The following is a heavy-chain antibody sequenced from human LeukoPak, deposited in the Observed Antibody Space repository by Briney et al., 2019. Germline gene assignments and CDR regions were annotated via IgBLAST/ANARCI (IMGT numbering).Heavy chain of an antibody. CDR2: IKSKTDGTTT. J-gene: IGHJ3*02. CDR3: ARDSEYSSSFAFDI. V-gene: IGHV3-15*01. CDR1: GFTFSNAW. D-gene: IGHD6-13*01. Sequence: GGSLRLSCAASGFTFSNAWMSWVRQAPGKGLEWVGRIKSKTDGTTTDYAAPVKGRFTISRDDSKNTLYLQMNSLKTEDTAVYSCARDSEYSSSFAFDIWGQGTMVTVSS.